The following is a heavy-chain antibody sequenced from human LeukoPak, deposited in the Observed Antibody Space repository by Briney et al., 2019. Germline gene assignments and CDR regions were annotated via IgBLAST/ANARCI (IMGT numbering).Heavy chain of an antibody. CDR3: ARGNPTYYYDSSGYYRY. CDR2: INHSGST. V-gene: IGHV4-34*01. Sequence: SETLSLTCAVYGGSFSGYYWSWIRQPPGKGLEWIGEINHSGSTNYNPSLKSRVTISVDTSKNQFSLKLSSVTAADTAEYYCARGNPTYYYDSSGYYRYWGQGTLVTVSS. CDR1: GGSFSGYY. D-gene: IGHD3-22*01. J-gene: IGHJ4*02.